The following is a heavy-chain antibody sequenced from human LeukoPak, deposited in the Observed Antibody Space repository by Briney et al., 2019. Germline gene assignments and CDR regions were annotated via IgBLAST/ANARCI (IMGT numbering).Heavy chain of an antibody. V-gene: IGHV3-48*02. D-gene: IGHD6-13*01. J-gene: IGHJ4*02. CDR2: ISPTSSDI. Sequence: PGGSLRLSCAASGFPFRSYSVNWVRQAPGKGLEWVSYISPTSSDIYYADSVRGRFTMSRDNAKNSLYLQMNSLRHEDTAVYYCARAAYNSSPDYWGQGTLVTVSS. CDR3: ARAAYNSSPDY. CDR1: GFPFRSYS.